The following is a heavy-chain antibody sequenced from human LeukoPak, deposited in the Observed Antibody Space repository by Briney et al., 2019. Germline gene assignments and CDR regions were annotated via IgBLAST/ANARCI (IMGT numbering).Heavy chain of an antibody. CDR1: GFTFSTFS. CDR2: ISRTGTSI. J-gene: IGHJ1*01. V-gene: IGHV3-21*01. Sequence: PGGSLRLSCAASGFTFSTFSMAWVRQAPGKGLEWVSYISRTGTSIHYADSMRGRFTISRDNTKSSLYLQMNNLRVEDTALYFCARTTVAGSIQYWGQGTVVIVSS. CDR3: ARTTVAGSIQY. D-gene: IGHD6-19*01.